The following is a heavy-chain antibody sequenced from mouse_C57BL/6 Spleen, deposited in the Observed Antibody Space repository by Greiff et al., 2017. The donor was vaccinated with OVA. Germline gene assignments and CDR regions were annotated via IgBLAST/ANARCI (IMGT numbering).Heavy chain of an antibody. CDR3: ARHGTTVVEAMDY. J-gene: IGHJ4*01. CDR2: IWSDGST. Sequence: QVQLKESGPGLVAPSQSLSITCTVSGFSLTSYGVHWVRQPPGKGLEWLVVIWSDGSTTYNSALNSRLSISKDNSKSQVFLKMNSLQTDDTAMYYCARHGTTVVEAMDYWGQGTSVTVSS. V-gene: IGHV2-6-1*01. D-gene: IGHD1-1*01. CDR1: GFSLTSYG.